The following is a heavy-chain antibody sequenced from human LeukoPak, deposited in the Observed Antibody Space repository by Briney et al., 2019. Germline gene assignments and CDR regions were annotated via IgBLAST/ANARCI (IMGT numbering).Heavy chain of an antibody. CDR2: INHSGST. V-gene: IGHV4-34*01. Sequence: SETPSLTCADYGGSFSGYYWSWIRQPPGKGLEWIGEINHSGSTNYNPSLKSRVTISVDTPKNQFSLKLSSVTAADTAVYYCARSISPGYSSSSGGWGYWGQGTLVTVSS. J-gene: IGHJ4*02. CDR1: GGSFSGYY. CDR3: ARSISPGYSSSSGGWGY. D-gene: IGHD6-6*01.